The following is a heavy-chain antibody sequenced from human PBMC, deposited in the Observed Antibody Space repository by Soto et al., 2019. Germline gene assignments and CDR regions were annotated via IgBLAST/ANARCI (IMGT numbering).Heavy chain of an antibody. CDR1: GGTFSSYA. CDR2: IIPIFGTA. CDR3: ATTGMTGYGVQYFQH. D-gene: IGHD3-9*01. J-gene: IGHJ1*01. V-gene: IGHV1-69*12. Sequence: QVQLVQSGAEVKKPGSSVKVSCKASGGTFSSYAISWVRQAPGQGLEWMGGIIPIFGTANYAQKFQGRVTITADESXTTAYMELSSLRAEDTAVYYCATTGMTGYGVQYFQHWGQGTLVTVSS.